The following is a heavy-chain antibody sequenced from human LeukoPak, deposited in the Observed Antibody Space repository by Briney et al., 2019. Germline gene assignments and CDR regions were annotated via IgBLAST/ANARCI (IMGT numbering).Heavy chain of an antibody. Sequence: RSGGSLRLSCVASGFPFSTFDMSWVRQAPGKGLEWVSVFSGTGGKTYYADSVKGRLTISRDNSENTLYLQMDSLRVEDTAIYYCVKGGWLDYWGQGSLVTVSS. CDR3: VKGGWLDY. CDR2: FSGTGGKT. V-gene: IGHV3-23*01. CDR1: GFPFSTFD. J-gene: IGHJ4*02. D-gene: IGHD5-18*01.